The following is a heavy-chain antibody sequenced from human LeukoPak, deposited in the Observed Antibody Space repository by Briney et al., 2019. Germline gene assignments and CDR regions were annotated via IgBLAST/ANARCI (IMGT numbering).Heavy chain of an antibody. J-gene: IGHJ4*02. CDR2: ISSSSSYI. CDR1: GFTFSSYS. V-gene: IGHV3-21*01. CDR3: ARASDLSIAARGYHFDY. D-gene: IGHD6-6*01. Sequence: GGSLRLSCAASGFTFSSYSMNWVRQAPGKGLEWVSSISSSSSYIYYADSVKGRFTISRDNAKNSLYLQMNSLRAEDTAVYYCARASDLSIAARGYHFDYWGQGTLVTVSS.